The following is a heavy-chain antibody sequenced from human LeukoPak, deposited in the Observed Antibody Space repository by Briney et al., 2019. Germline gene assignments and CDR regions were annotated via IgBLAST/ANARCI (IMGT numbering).Heavy chain of an antibody. V-gene: IGHV4-39*01. CDR3: ARREGMITFGGVIVTPEY. D-gene: IGHD3-16*02. Sequence: SETLSLTCTVSGGSISSSSYYWGWIRQPPEKGLEWIGSIYYSGSTYYNPSLKSRVTISVDTSKNQFSLKLSSVTAADTAVYYCARREGMITFGGVIVTPEYWGQGTLVTVSS. CDR1: GGSISSSSYY. CDR2: IYYSGST. J-gene: IGHJ4*02.